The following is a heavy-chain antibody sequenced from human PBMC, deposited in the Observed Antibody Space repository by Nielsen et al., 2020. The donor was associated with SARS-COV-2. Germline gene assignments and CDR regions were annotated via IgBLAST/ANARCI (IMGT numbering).Heavy chain of an antibody. V-gene: IGHV1-18*01. CDR3: ARDTEYDRPPTLDY. CDR2: ISAYNGNT. D-gene: IGHD6-6*01. J-gene: IGHJ4*02. Sequence: ASVTVSCKASGYTFTSYGISWVRQAPGQGLEWMGWISAYNGNTNYAQKLQGRVTMTTDTSTSTAYMELRSLRSDDTAVYYCARDTEYDRPPTLDYWGQGTLVTVSS. CDR1: GYTFTSYG.